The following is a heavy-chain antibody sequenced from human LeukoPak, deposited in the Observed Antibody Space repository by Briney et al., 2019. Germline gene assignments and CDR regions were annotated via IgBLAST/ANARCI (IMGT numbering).Heavy chain of an antibody. CDR2: ISSSGSTI. CDR3: AREPTGSFLEWLGYYMDV. V-gene: IGHV3-48*03. D-gene: IGHD3-3*01. J-gene: IGHJ6*03. CDR1: GFTFSSYE. Sequence: GGSLRLSCAASGFTFSSYEMNWVRQAPGKGLEWVSYISSSGSTIYYADSVKGRFTISRDNAKNSLYLQMNSLRAEDTAVYYCAREPTGSFLEWLGYYMDVWGKGTTVTVSS.